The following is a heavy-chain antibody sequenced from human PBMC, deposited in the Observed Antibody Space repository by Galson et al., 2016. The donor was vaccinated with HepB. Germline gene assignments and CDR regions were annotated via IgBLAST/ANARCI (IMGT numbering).Heavy chain of an antibody. Sequence: SETLSLTCTVSGGSISSSSYYWGWIRQPPGKGLQWIGTIYYSGSTYYNPSPKSRVTISVDTSKNQFSLKLTSVTAADTAVYYCARSGGSWSDYYFDYWGQGTLVTVSS. CDR1: GGSISSSSYY. J-gene: IGHJ4*02. D-gene: IGHD6-13*01. CDR3: ARSGGSWSDYYFDY. CDR2: IYYSGST. V-gene: IGHV4-39*01.